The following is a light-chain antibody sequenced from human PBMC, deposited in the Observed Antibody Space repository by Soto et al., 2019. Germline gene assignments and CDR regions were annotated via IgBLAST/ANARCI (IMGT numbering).Light chain of an antibody. CDR1: QSVSSSY. CDR3: QQYNDCPLT. V-gene: IGKV3-15*01. CDR2: GAF. J-gene: IGKJ1*01. Sequence: EIVLTHSPATLSLSPWEIAALSCGASQSVSSSYLAWYQQKPGQAPSLLIYGAFTRATGIPARFSGTGSGTEFTLTISSLQSEDFALYYCQQYNDCPLTFGQGTKVDIK.